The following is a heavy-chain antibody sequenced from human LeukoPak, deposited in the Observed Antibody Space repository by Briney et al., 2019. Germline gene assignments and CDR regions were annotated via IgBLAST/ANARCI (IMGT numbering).Heavy chain of an antibody. CDR2: ISHSGTT. V-gene: IGHV4-59*12. J-gene: IGHJ4*02. CDR1: GGSISSYS. CDR3: ARGAPPQN. Sequence: SETLSLTCIVSGGSISSYSWNWIRQSPGKGLEWVGYISHSGTTSYNSSLKSRVTISVDTSKNQLSLKLTSVTAADTAVYYCARGAPPQNWGQGTLVTVSS.